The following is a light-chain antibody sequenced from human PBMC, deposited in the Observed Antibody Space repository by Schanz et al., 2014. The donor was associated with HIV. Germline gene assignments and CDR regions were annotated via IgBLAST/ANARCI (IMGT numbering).Light chain of an antibody. Sequence: QSALTQPASVSGSPGQSITISCTGTSSDVGSYNLVSWYQQLPGKAPKVMVYEVSKRPSGVSNRFSGSKSGNTASLTISGLQAEDEADYYCCSYAGSSTPYVFGAGTKVTVL. CDR2: EVS. V-gene: IGLV2-23*02. CDR1: SSDVGSYNL. CDR3: CSYAGSSTPYV. J-gene: IGLJ1*01.